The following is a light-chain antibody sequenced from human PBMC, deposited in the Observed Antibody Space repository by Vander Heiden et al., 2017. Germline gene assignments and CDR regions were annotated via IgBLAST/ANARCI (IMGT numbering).Light chain of an antibody. CDR3: AAWDDSLNGWV. V-gene: IGLV1-44*01. J-gene: IGLJ3*02. CDR2: SNN. Sequence: QSVLTHPPSASGTPGQRVTISCSGSSSNLGSNTVNWYQQLPGTAPKLLIYSNNQRPSGVPDRFSGSKSGTSASLAISGLQSEDEADYYCAAWDDSLNGWVFGGGTKLTVL. CDR1: SSNLGSNT.